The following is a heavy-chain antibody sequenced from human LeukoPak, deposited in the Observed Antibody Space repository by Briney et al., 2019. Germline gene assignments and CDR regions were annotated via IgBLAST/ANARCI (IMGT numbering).Heavy chain of an antibody. Sequence: ASVKVSCKASGYTFTGYYMHWVRQAPGQGLEWMGWINPNSGGTNYAQKFQGRVTMTRDTSISTAYMELSRLRSDDTAVYYCAGTLPGPGYSSGGYQIWGQGTMVTVSS. CDR3: AGTLPGPGYSSGGYQI. D-gene: IGHD6-19*01. V-gene: IGHV1-2*02. CDR1: GYTFTGYY. J-gene: IGHJ3*02. CDR2: INPNSGGT.